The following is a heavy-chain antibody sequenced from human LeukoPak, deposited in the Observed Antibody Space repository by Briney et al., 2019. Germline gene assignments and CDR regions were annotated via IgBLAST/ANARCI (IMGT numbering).Heavy chain of an antibody. V-gene: IGHV2-70*11. D-gene: IGHD3-22*01. CDR1: GFSLSTSGMC. J-gene: IGHJ6*02. CDR2: IDWDDDK. Sequence: SGPTLVNPTQTLTLTCTFSGFSLSTSGMCVSWIRQPPGKALEWLARIDWDDDKYYSTSLKTRLTISKDTSKNQVVLTMTNMDPVDTATYYCARILAYYYDSSGYYRYYYGMDAWGQGTTVTVSS. CDR3: ARILAYYYDSSGYYRYYYGMDA.